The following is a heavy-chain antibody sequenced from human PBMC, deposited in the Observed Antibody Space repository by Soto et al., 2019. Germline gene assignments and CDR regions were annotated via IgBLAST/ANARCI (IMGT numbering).Heavy chain of an antibody. CDR3: ARVSWNYGANWFDP. CDR2: VDHSGST. Sequence: QVQLQQWGAGLLKPSETLSLTCAVYGGSFSGYCWSWIRQPPGKGLEWIGEVDHSGSTNYNPSLKSRVTISVDTSKNQFSLKLSSVTAADTAVYHCARVSWNYGANWFDPWGQGTLVTVSS. J-gene: IGHJ5*02. D-gene: IGHD1-7*01. CDR1: GGSFSGYC. V-gene: IGHV4-34*01.